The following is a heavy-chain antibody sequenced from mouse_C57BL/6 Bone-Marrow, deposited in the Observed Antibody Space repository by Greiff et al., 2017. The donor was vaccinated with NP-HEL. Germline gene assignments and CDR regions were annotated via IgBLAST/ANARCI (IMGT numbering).Heavy chain of an antibody. J-gene: IGHJ3*01. V-gene: IGHV1-81*01. CDR3: ARRYPFAY. D-gene: IGHD1-1*01. Sequence: LQESGAELARPGASVKLSCKASGYTFTSYGISWVKQRTGQGLEWIGEIYPRSGNTYYNEKFKGKATLTADKSSSTAYMELRSLTSEASAFFFCARRYPFAYWGQGTLVTVSA. CDR1: GYTFTSYG. CDR2: IYPRSGNT.